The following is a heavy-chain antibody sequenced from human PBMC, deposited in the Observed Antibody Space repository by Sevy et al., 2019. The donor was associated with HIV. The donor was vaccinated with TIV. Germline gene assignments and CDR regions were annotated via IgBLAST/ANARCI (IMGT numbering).Heavy chain of an antibody. D-gene: IGHD2-2*01. Sequence: GESLKISCKGSGYTFTNYWIGWVRQMPGKGLEWMGIMYPGDSDTRYSPSFQGQVTISADKSITTAYLQWSSLKASDTAMYYCARYPIVVVPAAEYYFDYWGQGTLVTVSS. CDR3: ARYPIVVVPAAEYYFDY. CDR1: GYTFTNYW. J-gene: IGHJ4*02. CDR2: MYPGDSDT. V-gene: IGHV5-51*01.